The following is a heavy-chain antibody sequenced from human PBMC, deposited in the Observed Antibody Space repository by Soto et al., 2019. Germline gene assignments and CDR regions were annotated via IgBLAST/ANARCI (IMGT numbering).Heavy chain of an antibody. CDR3: ARESAVYGGVRYYGMDV. D-gene: IGHD4-17*01. CDR2: IYSGGST. V-gene: IGHV3-53*04. Sequence: GGSLRLSCAASGFTVSSNYMSWVRQAPGKGLEWVSVIYSGGSTYYADSVKGRFTISRHNSKNTLYLQMNSLRAEDTAVYYCARESAVYGGVRYYGMDVWGQGTTVTVSS. J-gene: IGHJ6*02. CDR1: GFTVSSNY.